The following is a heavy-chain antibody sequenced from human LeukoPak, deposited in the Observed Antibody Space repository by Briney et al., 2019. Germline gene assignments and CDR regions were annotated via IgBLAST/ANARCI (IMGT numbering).Heavy chain of an antibody. D-gene: IGHD6-6*01. J-gene: IGHJ4*02. Sequence: GGSLRLSCAASGFTFSSYAMSWVRQAPGKGLEWVSAISGSGGSTYYADSVKGRFTISRDNSKNTLYLQMNSLRAEDTAVYYCARDRVKSIAARLTYYFDYWGQGTLVTVSS. CDR2: ISGSGGST. CDR1: GFTFSSYA. CDR3: ARDRVKSIAARLTYYFDY. V-gene: IGHV3-23*01.